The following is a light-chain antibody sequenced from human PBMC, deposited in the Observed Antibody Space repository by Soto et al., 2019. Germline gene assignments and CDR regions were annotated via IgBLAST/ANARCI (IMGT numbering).Light chain of an antibody. Sequence: NFMLTQPHSVSESPGKTVTISCTRSSGSIASNYVRWYQQRPGSAPTTLIYEDDQRPSGVPDRFSGSIDSSSNSASLTISGLKTEDEADYYCQSYDSTNPVVFGGGTKLTVL. V-gene: IGLV6-57*04. CDR3: QSYDSTNPVV. CDR1: SGSIASNY. J-gene: IGLJ2*01. CDR2: EDD.